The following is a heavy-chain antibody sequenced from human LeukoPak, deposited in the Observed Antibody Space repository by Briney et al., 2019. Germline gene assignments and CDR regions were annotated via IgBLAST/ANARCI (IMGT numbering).Heavy chain of an antibody. V-gene: IGHV3-23*01. D-gene: IGHD3/OR15-3a*01. CDR3: AKSPYYDFWSGPGKNWFDP. CDR2: ISGSGGST. Sequence: HPGGSLRLSCAAPGFTFKNYAMNWVRQAPGKGLEWVSSISGSGGSTYYADSVKGRFTISRDESKNTLYLQMNSLRVEDTAVYYCAKSPYYDFWSGPGKNWFDPWGQGTLVTVSS. J-gene: IGHJ5*02. CDR1: GFTFKNYA.